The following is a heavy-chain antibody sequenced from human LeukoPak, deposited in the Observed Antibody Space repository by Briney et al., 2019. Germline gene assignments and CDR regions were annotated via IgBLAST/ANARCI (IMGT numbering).Heavy chain of an antibody. Sequence: SVKVSCKASGGTFSSYAISWVRQAPGQGLEWMGRIIPILGIANYAQKLQGRVTMTTDTSTSTAYMELRSLRSDDTAVYYCARGDRSPAAMFDYWGQGTLVTVSS. V-gene: IGHV1-69*04. CDR3: ARGDRSPAAMFDY. D-gene: IGHD2-2*01. CDR2: IIPILGIA. J-gene: IGHJ4*02. CDR1: GGTFSSYA.